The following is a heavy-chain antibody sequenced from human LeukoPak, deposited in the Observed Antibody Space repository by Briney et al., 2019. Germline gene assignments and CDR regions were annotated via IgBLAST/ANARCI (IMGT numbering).Heavy chain of an antibody. V-gene: IGHV4-61*08. J-gene: IGHJ4*02. CDR1: GGSVSSPAYF. CDR3: ARRNDSSGYYYNL. CDR2: IYYSGST. D-gene: IGHD3-22*01. Sequence: SETLSLTCTVSGGSVSSPAYFWSWIRQPPGKGLEWIGYIYYSGSTNYNPSLKSRVTISVDTSKNQFSLKLSSVTAADTAVYYCARRNDSSGYYYNLWGQGTLVTVSS.